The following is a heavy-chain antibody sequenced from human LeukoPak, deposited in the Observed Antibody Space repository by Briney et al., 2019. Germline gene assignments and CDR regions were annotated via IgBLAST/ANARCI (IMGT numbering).Heavy chain of an antibody. V-gene: IGHV4-59*01. Sequence: SETLSLTCTVSGGSISSYYWSWIRQPPGKGLEWIGYIYYSGSTNYNPSLKSRVTISVDTSKNQLSLKLSSVTAADTAVYYCARGWDYYDSSGYPNWYFDLWGRGTLVTVSS. CDR3: ARGWDYYDSSGYPNWYFDL. CDR1: GGSISSYY. J-gene: IGHJ2*01. D-gene: IGHD3-22*01. CDR2: IYYSGST.